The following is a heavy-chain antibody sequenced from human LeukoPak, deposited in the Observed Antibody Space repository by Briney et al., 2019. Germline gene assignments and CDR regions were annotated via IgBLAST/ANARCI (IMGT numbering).Heavy chain of an antibody. CDR2: INPNSGVT. V-gene: IGHV1-2*02. CDR1: GYTFIGYY. Sequence: GASVKVSCKASGYTFIGYYIHWVRQAPGQGLEWMGWINPNSGVTNFAQKFQVRVTMTRDTSVNTAYMDLTSLTSDDTAVYYCARDDVSTIGAFSIWGQGTLVTVSS. J-gene: IGHJ4*02. CDR3: ARDDVSTIGAFSI. D-gene: IGHD5/OR15-5a*01.